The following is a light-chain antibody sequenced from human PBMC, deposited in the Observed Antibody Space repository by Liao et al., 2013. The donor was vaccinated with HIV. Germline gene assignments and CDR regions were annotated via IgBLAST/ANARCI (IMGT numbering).Light chain of an antibody. CDR3: QAWDSSTAV. CDR1: RLGDKV. J-gene: IGLJ1*01. V-gene: IGLV3-1*01. CDR2: QDD. Sequence: SYEVTQPPSVSVSPGQTASITCSGDRLGDKVVSWYQLMPGQSPVVVIYQDDKRPSGIPERFSGSNSGNTATLTISGTQAMDEADYYCQAWDSSTAVFGTGTKVTVL.